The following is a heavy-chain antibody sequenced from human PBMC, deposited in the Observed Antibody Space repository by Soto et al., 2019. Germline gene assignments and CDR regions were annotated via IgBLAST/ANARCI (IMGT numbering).Heavy chain of an antibody. CDR2: IYPGDSDT. CDR3: ARRIAAAGSFGVGMDV. D-gene: IGHD6-13*01. V-gene: IGHV5-51*01. CDR1: GYSFTSYW. Sequence: PGESLKISCKGSGYSFTSYWIGWVRQMPGKGLEWMGIIYPGDSDTRYSPSFQGQVTISADKSISTAYLQWSSLKASDTAMYYCARRIAAAGSFGVGMDVWGQGTTVTVS. J-gene: IGHJ6*02.